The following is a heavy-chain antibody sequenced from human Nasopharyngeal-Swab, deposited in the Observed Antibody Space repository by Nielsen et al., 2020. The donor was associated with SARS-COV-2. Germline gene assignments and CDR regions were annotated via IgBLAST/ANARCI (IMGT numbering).Heavy chain of an antibody. V-gene: IGHV3-23*01. CDR1: GFTFTRYA. CDR3: AKDSGAGFCSGGTCFPTNH. J-gene: IGHJ5*02. D-gene: IGHD2-15*01. Sequence: GVLKISCAASGFTFTRYAINWVRPAPGKGLEWVSGISGSGDNTYYADSVRGRFIISRDTSKNTLYLQMNSLRAEDTALYYCAKDSGAGFCSGGTCFPTNHWGQGTLVTVSS. CDR2: ISGSGDNT.